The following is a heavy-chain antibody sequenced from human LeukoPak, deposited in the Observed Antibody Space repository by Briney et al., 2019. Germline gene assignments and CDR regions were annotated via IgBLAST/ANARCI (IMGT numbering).Heavy chain of an antibody. Sequence: PSETLSLTCTVSGYSISSGYYWGWIRQPPGKGLEWIGSIYHSGSTYYNPSLKSRVTISVDTSKNQFSLKLSSVTAADTAVYYCARARDDYYGSGRPSRYYFDYWGQGTLVTVSS. CDR2: IYHSGST. V-gene: IGHV4-38-2*02. J-gene: IGHJ4*02. CDR1: GYSISSGYY. D-gene: IGHD3-10*01. CDR3: ARARDDYYGSGRPSRYYFDY.